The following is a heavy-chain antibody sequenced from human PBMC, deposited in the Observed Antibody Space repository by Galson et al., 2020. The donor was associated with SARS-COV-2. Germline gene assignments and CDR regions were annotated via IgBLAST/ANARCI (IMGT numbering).Heavy chain of an antibody. J-gene: IGHJ4*02. CDR3: AGMGSTWYPHDY. V-gene: IGHV4-59*01. D-gene: IGHD6-13*01. CDR1: GDSISSYY. CDR2: IYYSGST. Sequence: SETLSLTCTVSGDSISSYYWTWIRQPPGKGLEWIGYIYYSGSTTYNPSLKSRVTISVDRSKNQFSLTLSSVSAADTAVYYCAGMGSTWYPHDYWGQGTLVTVTS.